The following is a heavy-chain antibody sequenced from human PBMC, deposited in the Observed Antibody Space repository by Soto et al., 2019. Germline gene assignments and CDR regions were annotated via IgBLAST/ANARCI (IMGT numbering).Heavy chain of an antibody. D-gene: IGHD2-2*01. J-gene: IGHJ5*02. CDR2: ISGTGVPT. V-gene: IGHV3-23*04. CDR3: AKSFCSSSSCFFLWVDP. CDR1: GFTFSDYA. Sequence: VESGGVVIEPGGSLTLSCAASGFTFSDYAMSWVRQAPGKGLECLSLISGTGVPTLYAGSVKGRFSVSRDNSKNTLLLEMNDLRVDHTAIYYCAKSFCSSSSCFFLWVDPWGPGTLVTVSS.